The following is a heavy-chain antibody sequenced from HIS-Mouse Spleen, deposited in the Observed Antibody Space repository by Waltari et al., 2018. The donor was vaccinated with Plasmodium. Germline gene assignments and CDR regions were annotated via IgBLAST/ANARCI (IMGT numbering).Heavy chain of an antibody. J-gene: IGHJ4*02. CDR1: GGSISSSSYY. Sequence: QLQLQESGPGLVKPSETLSLTCTVSGGSISSSSYYWGWIRQPPGKGLEWIGCIYYSGSTYYNPALKSRVTISVDTSKNQFSLKLSSVTAADTAVYYCARDRITGTSYFDYWGQGTLVTVSS. V-gene: IGHV4-39*07. D-gene: IGHD1-7*01. CDR3: ARDRITGTSYFDY. CDR2: IYYSGST.